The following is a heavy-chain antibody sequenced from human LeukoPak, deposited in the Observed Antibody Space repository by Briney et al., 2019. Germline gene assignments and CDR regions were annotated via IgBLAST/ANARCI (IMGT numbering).Heavy chain of an antibody. CDR3: VRDVSQRRHFDY. D-gene: IGHD1-1*01. Sequence: IPSETLSLTCTVSGDSISSGAYYWSWIRQPPGKGLEWIGYFYGSGSASYNPSLKSRVTISVDRSNNQFSLKMSSVTAADTAVYYCVRDVSQRRHFDYWGQGTLVTVSS. CDR1: GDSISSGAYY. CDR2: FYGSGSA. J-gene: IGHJ4*02. V-gene: IGHV4-30-2*01.